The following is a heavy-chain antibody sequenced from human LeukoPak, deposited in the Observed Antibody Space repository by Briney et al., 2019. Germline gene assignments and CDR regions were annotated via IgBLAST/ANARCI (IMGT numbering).Heavy chain of an antibody. V-gene: IGHV3-23*01. CDR2: IRDNGGGT. CDR1: GFTFSSYA. CDR3: AKESGALGAPLYDY. D-gene: IGHD4/OR15-4a*01. J-gene: IGHJ4*02. Sequence: PGGSLRLSCAASGFTFSSYAMSWVRQAPGEGLEWVSGIRDNGGGTYYADSVKGRFTISRDNSKNMLYLQMNSLRAEDTAVYYCAKESGALGAPLYDYWGQGILVTGSS.